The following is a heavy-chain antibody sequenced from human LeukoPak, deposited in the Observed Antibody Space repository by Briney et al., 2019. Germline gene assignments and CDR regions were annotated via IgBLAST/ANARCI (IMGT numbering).Heavy chain of an antibody. CDR1: GGSINNYY. Sequence: SETLSLTCTVSGGSINNYYWSWIQQPPGKGLEWIGYIYYSGSATYNPSPKSRVTMSVDTSKNQFSLKLNSVTAADTAVYYCARGWWSLGYWGQGILVTVSS. CDR3: ARGWWSLGY. CDR2: IYYSGSA. D-gene: IGHD2-15*01. J-gene: IGHJ4*02. V-gene: IGHV4-59*01.